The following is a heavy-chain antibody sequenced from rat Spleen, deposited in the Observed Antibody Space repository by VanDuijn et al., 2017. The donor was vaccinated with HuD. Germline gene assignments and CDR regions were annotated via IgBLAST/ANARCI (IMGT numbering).Heavy chain of an antibody. V-gene: IGHV2S63*01. CDR1: GISFTDYS. CDR2: MWRSGST. CDR3: NRAPGKGYVMDA. D-gene: IGHD5-1*01. J-gene: IGHJ4*01. Sequence: EVQVKESGPGLVQPSQTLSLTCTVSGISFTDYSVHWIRQPPGKGLEWMGVMWRSGSTEYNSGLKSRLSISRDTSKSQVFLKLNSLQNEDTAIYYCNRAPGKGYVMDAWGQGTAVTVSS.